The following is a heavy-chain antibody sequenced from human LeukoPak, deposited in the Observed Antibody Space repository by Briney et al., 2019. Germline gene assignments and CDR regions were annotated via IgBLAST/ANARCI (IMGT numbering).Heavy chain of an antibody. CDR1: GLTCSSEE. J-gene: IGHJ5*01. CDR3: ARVGAPYAAPLNWLDS. V-gene: IGHV3-23*01. CDR2: ISGNGRST. D-gene: IGHD6-25*01. Sequence: GGCLRLSCGGCGLTCSSEEMNGVGEAPGKRLEWVSGISGNGRSTYYTDSVKGRFTISRDNSNNTLFLQMNSLSLEDTALYRCARVGAPYAAPLNWLDSWGQGTVITVSS.